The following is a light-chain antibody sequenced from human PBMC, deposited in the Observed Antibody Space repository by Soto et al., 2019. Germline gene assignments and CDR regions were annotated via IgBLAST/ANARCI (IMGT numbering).Light chain of an antibody. CDR2: EAT. CDR1: SSDIGSSDL. J-gene: IGLJ2*01. CDR3: CSYAGSKTVI. V-gene: IGLV2-23*01. Sequence: QSVLTQPASVSGSPGQSITISCTGTSSDIGSSDLVSWYQQHTGKPPQLIIYEATKRPSGVSNRFSGSKSGNTASLTISGLQAEDEADYHCCSYAGSKTVIFGGVTKLTVL.